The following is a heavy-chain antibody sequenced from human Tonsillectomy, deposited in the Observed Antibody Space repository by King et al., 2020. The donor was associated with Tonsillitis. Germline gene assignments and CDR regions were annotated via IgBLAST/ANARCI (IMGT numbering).Heavy chain of an antibody. J-gene: IGHJ4*02. D-gene: IGHD4-17*01. Sequence: LQLQESGPGLLKPSETRSFTCTVSGGSISSRSNYWGCIRQPPGKGVEWNGIISYSGGTFSHPALTRRVTISLDTPKNQFSRKLSAVTAADTAVYYCARHEWGDYGPVDYWGQGTLVTVSS. CDR3: ARHEWGDYGPVDY. CDR2: ISYSGGT. CDR1: GGSISSRSNY. V-gene: IGHV4-39*01.